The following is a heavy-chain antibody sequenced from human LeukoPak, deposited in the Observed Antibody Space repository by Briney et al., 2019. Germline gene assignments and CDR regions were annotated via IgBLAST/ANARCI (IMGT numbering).Heavy chain of an antibody. CDR2: ISSSSSYI. D-gene: IGHD6-19*01. CDR3: ARDWDSSGWYWTDYYYYGMDV. J-gene: IGHJ6*02. Sequence: GGSLRLSCAASGFTFSSYSMNWVRQAPGKGLEWVSSISSSSSYIYYADSVKGRFTISRDNAKNSLYLQMNSLRAEDTAVYYCARDWDSSGWYWTDYYYYGMDVWGQGTTVTVSS. V-gene: IGHV3-21*01. CDR1: GFTFSSYS.